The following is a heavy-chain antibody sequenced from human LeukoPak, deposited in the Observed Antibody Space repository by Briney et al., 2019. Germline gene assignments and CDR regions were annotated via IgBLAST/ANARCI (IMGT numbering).Heavy chain of an antibody. CDR1: GYTFTRFY. CDR3: ARDPDGAMVTKYFDY. V-gene: IGHV1-2*02. D-gene: IGHD5-18*01. Sequence: ASVKVSCKASGYTFTRFYVHWVRQAPGQGLEWMGWINPNSGGTNYAQKFQGRVTMTRDTSISTAYMELSRLRSDDTAVYYCARDPDGAMVTKYFDYWGQGTLVTVSS. J-gene: IGHJ4*02. CDR2: INPNSGGT.